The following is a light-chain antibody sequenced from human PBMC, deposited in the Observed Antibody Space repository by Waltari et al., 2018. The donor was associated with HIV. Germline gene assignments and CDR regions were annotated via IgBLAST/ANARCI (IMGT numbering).Light chain of an antibody. V-gene: IGKV3-15*01. CDR3: QQNIHWPPYT. CDR2: GAS. Sequence: LTQSPATLSVSVGERVTLSCRASQSLTANLAWYQQRPGQAPRLLIYGASSRATDIPARFSGSGSWTDYTLTISTVQSEDSAVYYCQQNIHWPPYTFGQGTKL. J-gene: IGKJ2*01. CDR1: QSLTAN.